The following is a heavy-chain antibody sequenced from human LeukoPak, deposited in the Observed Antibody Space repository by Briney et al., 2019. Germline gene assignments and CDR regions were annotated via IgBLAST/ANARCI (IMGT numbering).Heavy chain of an antibody. D-gene: IGHD3-3*01. CDR1: GFTFSSYS. CDR2: ISSSSSTI. Sequence: GGSLRLSCAASGFTFSSYSMNWVRQAPGKGLEWVSYISSSSSTIYYADSVKGRFTISRDNAKNSLYLQMNSLRAEDTAVYYCARDLVFGVARGYYFDYWGQGTLVTVPS. J-gene: IGHJ4*02. CDR3: ARDLVFGVARGYYFDY. V-gene: IGHV3-48*01.